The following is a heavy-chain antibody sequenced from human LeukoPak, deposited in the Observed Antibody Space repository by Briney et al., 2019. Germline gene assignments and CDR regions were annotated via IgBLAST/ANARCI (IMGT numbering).Heavy chain of an antibody. J-gene: IGHJ5*01. Sequence: GGSLRLSCAASGFTGSHNYMTWVRQAPGKGLEWVSIIYSGGSTYYADSVKGRFTISRENAKNSLYLQMNSLRAGDTAVYYCTRGLPGGLDSWGQGTLVTVSS. V-gene: IGHV3-53*01. D-gene: IGHD1-26*01. CDR1: GFTGSHNY. CDR3: TRGLPGGLDS. CDR2: IYSGGST.